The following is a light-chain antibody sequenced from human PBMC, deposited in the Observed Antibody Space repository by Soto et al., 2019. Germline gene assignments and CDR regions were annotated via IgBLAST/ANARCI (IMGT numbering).Light chain of an antibody. CDR2: SAS. Sequence: DIPMTQSPASLSASVGDRVTISCRSNRTIAKYVNWYQQKPGKAPKLLIYSASILQNEVPSRFSATGSGTEFTLTVTGLQTEDFATYFCQQTYSTPWTFGQGTKVEVK. J-gene: IGKJ1*01. CDR3: QQTYSTPWT. V-gene: IGKV1-39*01. CDR1: RTIAKY.